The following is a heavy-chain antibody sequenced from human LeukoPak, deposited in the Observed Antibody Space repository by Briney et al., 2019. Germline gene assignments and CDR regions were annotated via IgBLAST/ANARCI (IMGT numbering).Heavy chain of an antibody. D-gene: IGHD3-16*01. CDR1: GFTFSSYS. Sequence: GGSLRLSCAASGFTFSSYSMNWVRQAPGKGLEWVANIKQDGSEKYYVDSVKGRFTISRDNAKNSLYLQMNSLRAEDTAVYYCARVRGGRLRPSYYFDYWGQGTPVTVSS. CDR2: IKQDGSEK. J-gene: IGHJ4*02. CDR3: ARVRGGRLRPSYYFDY. V-gene: IGHV3-7*01.